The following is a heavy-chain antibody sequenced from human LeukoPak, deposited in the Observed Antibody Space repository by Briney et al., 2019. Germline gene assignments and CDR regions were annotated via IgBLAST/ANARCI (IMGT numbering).Heavy chain of an antibody. CDR3: ARGDYYDTSGYNYGMDV. V-gene: IGHV5-51*01. D-gene: IGHD3-22*01. Sequence: GESLKISCKGSGYSFTTYRIAWVRQIPGKGLECMGIIYPGDSDTRYSPSFQGQVTISADKSISTAYLQWSSLKASDSAMYYCARGDYYDTSGYNYGMDVWGRGTTVTVSS. CDR1: GYSFTTYR. CDR2: IYPGDSDT. J-gene: IGHJ6*02.